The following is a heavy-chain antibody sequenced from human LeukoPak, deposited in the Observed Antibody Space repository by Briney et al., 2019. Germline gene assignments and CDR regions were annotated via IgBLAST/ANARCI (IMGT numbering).Heavy chain of an antibody. V-gene: IGHV4-30-4*08. CDR3: ASVLVVVAATDIGWFDP. D-gene: IGHD2-15*01. CDR2: IYYSGST. Sequence: SETLSLTCTVSGGSISSSSFYWGWIRQPPGKGLEWIGYIYYSGSTYYNPSLKSRVTISVDTSKNQFSLKLSSVTAADTAVYYCASVLVVVAATDIGWFDPWGQGTLVTVSS. CDR1: GGSISSSSFY. J-gene: IGHJ5*02.